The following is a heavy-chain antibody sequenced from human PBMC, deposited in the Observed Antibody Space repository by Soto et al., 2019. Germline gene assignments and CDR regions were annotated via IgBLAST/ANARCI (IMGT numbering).Heavy chain of an antibody. CDR2: IYSSGGT. J-gene: IGHJ4*02. V-gene: IGHV4-61*01. D-gene: IGHD5-12*01. CDR1: GGSVTSGSYY. CDR3: ARDGDGYHN. Sequence: QVQLQESGPGLVKPSETLSLTCSVSGGSVTSGSYYWSWIRQPPGKGLEWIGYIYSSGGTSYNPSLKXRXTXAVDTSKNQFSLKLTSVTAADTAVYYCARDGDGYHNWGQGTLVTVSS.